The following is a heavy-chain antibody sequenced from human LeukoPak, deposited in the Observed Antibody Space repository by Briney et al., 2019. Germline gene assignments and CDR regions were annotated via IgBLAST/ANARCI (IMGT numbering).Heavy chain of an antibody. D-gene: IGHD1-14*01. CDR2: IIPILGTA. J-gene: IGHJ3*02. CDR1: GVTFSSYA. CDR3: ARDRGTTFDAFDI. V-gene: IGHV1-69*05. Sequence: ASVKFSCKASGVTFSSYAISWVRQAPGQGLEWMGGIIPILGTANYAQKFQGRVTITTDESTSTAYMELSSLRSEDTAVYYCARDRGTTFDAFDIWGQGTMVTVSS.